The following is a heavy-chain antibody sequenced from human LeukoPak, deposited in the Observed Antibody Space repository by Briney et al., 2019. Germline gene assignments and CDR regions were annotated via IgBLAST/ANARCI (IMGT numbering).Heavy chain of an antibody. Sequence: SETLSLTCTVSGGSISSSSYYWGWIRQPPGKGLEWIGYIYYSGSTNYNPSLKSRVTISVDTSKNQFSLKLSSVTAADTAVYYCARAPANYDILTGYYPNWFDPWGQGTLVTVSS. V-gene: IGHV4-61*05. CDR2: IYYSGST. CDR3: ARAPANYDILTGYYPNWFDP. J-gene: IGHJ5*02. CDR1: GGSISSSSYY. D-gene: IGHD3-9*01.